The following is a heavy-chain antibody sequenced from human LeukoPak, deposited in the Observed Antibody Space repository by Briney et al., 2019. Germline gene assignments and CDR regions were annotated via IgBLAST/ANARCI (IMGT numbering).Heavy chain of an antibody. CDR3: AREALITIFGVHFDY. D-gene: IGHD3-3*01. CDR2: IYHSGST. CDR1: GGSISSGGYY. V-gene: IGHV4-30-2*01. J-gene: IGHJ4*02. Sequence: ASETLSLTCTVSGGSISSGGYYWSCIRQPPGKGLECIGYIYHSGSTYYNPSLKSRVTISVDRSKNQFSLKLSSVTAADTAVYYCAREALITIFGVHFDYWGQGTLVTVSS.